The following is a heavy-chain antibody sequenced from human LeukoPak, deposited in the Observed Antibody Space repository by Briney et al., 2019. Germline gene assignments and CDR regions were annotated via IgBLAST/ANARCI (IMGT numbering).Heavy chain of an antibody. CDR1: GVTFSSYS. D-gene: IGHD3-10*01. V-gene: IGHV3-21*01. CDR3: ARAPFPFGESDLYDY. CDR2: ISSSSSYI. Sequence: GGSLRLSCAASGVTFSSYSMSWVRQAPGEGLGWVSSISSSSSYIYYAHSAKGRFTISRDNAKNSLYLQMNSMRAEDTAMYYCARAPFPFGESDLYDYWGQGTLVTVSS. J-gene: IGHJ4*02.